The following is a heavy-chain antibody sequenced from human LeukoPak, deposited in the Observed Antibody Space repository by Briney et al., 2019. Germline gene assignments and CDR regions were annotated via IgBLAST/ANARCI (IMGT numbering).Heavy chain of an antibody. CDR1: GFTFSSYA. CDR3: AKAMGIAVAGTIDY. D-gene: IGHD6-19*01. J-gene: IGHJ4*02. V-gene: IGHV3-23*01. CDR2: ISGSGGGT. Sequence: PGGSLRLSCAASGFTFSSYAMSWVRQAPGKGLEWVSAISGSGGGTYYADSVKGRFTISRDNSKNTLYLQMNGLRAEDTAVYYCAKAMGIAVAGTIDYWGQGTLVTVSS.